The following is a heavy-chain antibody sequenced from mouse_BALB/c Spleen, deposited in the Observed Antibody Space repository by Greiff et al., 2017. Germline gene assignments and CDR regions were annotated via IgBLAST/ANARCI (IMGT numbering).Heavy chain of an antibody. CDR3: ANYGKDYYFDY. J-gene: IGHJ2*01. CDR2: ISYDGSN. D-gene: IGHD2-1*01. V-gene: IGHV3-6*02. Sequence: ESGPGLVKPSQSLSLTCSVTGYSITSGYYWNWIRQFPGNKLEWMGYISYDGSNNYNPSLKNRISITRDTSKNQFFLKLNSVTTEDTATYYCANYGKDYYFDYWGQGTTLTVSS. CDR1: GYSITSGYY.